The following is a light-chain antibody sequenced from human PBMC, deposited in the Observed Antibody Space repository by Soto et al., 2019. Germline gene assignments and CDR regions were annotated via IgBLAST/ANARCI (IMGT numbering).Light chain of an antibody. CDR3: QQYNDWPLT. J-gene: IGKJ1*01. CDR2: GAF. V-gene: IGKV3-15*01. Sequence: EILMTQSPVTLSVSPGERVTLSCRASQSVSDNLAWYQQKPGQAPRLLIYGAFTRATGFPARFSGAGSGTEFTLTISSLQSEDFALYYCQQYNDWPLTFGQGTKVEI. CDR1: QSVSDN.